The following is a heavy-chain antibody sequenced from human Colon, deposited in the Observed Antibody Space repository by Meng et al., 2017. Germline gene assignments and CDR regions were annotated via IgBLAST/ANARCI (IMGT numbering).Heavy chain of an antibody. D-gene: IGHD5-18*01. CDR2: TYYRSKWYN. J-gene: IGHJ4*02. CDR3: ARDHGYSYGLPLDY. Sequence: QVQLQQSGPGLVKSSQTLPITCVISGDSVSSNTAAWNWIRQSPSRGLEWLGRTYYRSKWYNEYAVSVKSRMTFNADTSKNQVSLQVNSVTPEDTAVYYCARDHGYSYGLPLDYWGQGILVTVSS. V-gene: IGHV6-1*01. CDR1: GDSVSSNTAA.